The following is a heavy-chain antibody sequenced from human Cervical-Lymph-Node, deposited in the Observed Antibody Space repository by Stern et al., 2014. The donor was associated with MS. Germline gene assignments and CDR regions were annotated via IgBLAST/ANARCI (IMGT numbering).Heavy chain of an antibody. CDR3: ARDRAGSYGY. D-gene: IGHD1-26*01. V-gene: IGHV3-21*01. CDR2: ISSSSSYI. Sequence: VQLVQSGGGLVKPGGSLRLSCAASGFTFSSYSMNWVRQAPGKGLEWVSSISSSSSYIYYADSMKGRFTISRDNAKNSLYLQMNSLRAEDTAVYYCARDRAGSYGYWGQGTLVTVSS. CDR1: GFTFSSYS. J-gene: IGHJ4*02.